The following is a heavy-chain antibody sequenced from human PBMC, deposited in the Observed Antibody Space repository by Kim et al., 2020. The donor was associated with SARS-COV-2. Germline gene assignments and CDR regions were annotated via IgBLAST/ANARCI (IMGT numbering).Heavy chain of an antibody. Sequence: SETLSLTCAVYGGSFSGYYWSWIRQPPGKGLEWIGEIYHSGSTNYNPSLKSRVTISVDTSKNQFSLKLSSVTAADTAVYYCARRGGYYFDYWGQGTLVTVSS. D-gene: IGHD3-10*01. V-gene: IGHV4-34*01. CDR2: IYHSGST. J-gene: IGHJ4*02. CDR3: ARRGGYYFDY. CDR1: GGSFSGYY.